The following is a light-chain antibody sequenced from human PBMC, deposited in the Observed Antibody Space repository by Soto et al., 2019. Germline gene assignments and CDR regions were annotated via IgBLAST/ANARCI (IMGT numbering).Light chain of an antibody. CDR2: AAS. V-gene: IGKV1-9*01. CDR3: QQLKSYPQSLT. CDR1: QGIGSY. J-gene: IGKJ4*01. Sequence: DIQLTQSPSFLSASVGDRVTITCRASQGIGSYLAWYQQKPGKAPKLLIYAASTLQSGVPSRFSGSGSGTEFTLTISSLQAEDFATYYCQQLKSYPQSLTFGGGTKVEIK.